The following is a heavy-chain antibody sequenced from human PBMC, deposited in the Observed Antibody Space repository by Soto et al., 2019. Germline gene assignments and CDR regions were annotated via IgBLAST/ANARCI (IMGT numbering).Heavy chain of an antibody. Sequence: PGDSLKISCKGSGYSFTSYWIGWVRQMPGKGLEWMGIIYPGDSDTRYSPSFQGQVTISADKSISTAYLQWSSLKASDTAMYYCARFLTGCSSTSCYLYYYYMDVWGKGTTVTVSS. J-gene: IGHJ6*03. CDR3: ARFLTGCSSTSCYLYYYYMDV. D-gene: IGHD2-2*01. V-gene: IGHV5-51*01. CDR2: IYPGDSDT. CDR1: GYSFTSYW.